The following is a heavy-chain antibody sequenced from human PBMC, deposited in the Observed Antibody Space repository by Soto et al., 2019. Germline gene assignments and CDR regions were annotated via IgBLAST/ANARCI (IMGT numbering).Heavy chain of an antibody. V-gene: IGHV3-30-3*01. Sequence: AESLRLSCAASGFTFSSYAMHWVRQAPGTGLEWVAVISYDGSNKYYEDSVKGRCTITRDNSKNTLYLQMNSLRAEDTAVYYYAREDYYDSSGYLPYWGQGTLVTVSS. CDR2: ISYDGSNK. J-gene: IGHJ4*02. CDR3: AREDYYDSSGYLPY. CDR1: GFTFSSYA. D-gene: IGHD3-22*01.